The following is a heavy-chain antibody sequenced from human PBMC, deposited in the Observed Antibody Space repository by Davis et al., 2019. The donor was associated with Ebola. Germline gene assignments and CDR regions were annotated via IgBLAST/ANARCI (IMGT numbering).Heavy chain of an antibody. CDR3: AKGGARYFYHYYGMDV. CDR1: GFTVSDNY. Sequence: GGSLRLSCAASGFTVSDNYMSWVRQAPGKGLEWVSSIFSGGKIFYADSVKGRFTISRDNSKNTLYLQMNSLRADDTALYYCAKGGARYFYHYYGMDVWGQGTTVTVSS. V-gene: IGHV3-53*01. D-gene: IGHD3-9*01. J-gene: IGHJ6*02. CDR2: IFSGGKI.